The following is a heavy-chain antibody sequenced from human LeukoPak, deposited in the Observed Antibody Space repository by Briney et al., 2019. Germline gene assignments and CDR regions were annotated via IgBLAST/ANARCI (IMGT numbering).Heavy chain of an antibody. Sequence: SETLSLTCAVYGGSFSGYYWSWIRQPPGKGLEWIGEINHSGSTNYNPSLKSRVTVSVDTSKNQFSLKLSSVTAADTAVYYCAREGSSWSNWFDPWGQGTLVTVSS. J-gene: IGHJ5*02. CDR1: GGSFSGYY. V-gene: IGHV4-34*01. D-gene: IGHD6-13*01. CDR3: AREGSSWSNWFDP. CDR2: INHSGST.